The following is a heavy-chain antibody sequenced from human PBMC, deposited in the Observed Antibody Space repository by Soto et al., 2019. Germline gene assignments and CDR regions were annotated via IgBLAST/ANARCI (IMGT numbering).Heavy chain of an antibody. V-gene: IGHV3-48*02. CDR3: ARDAFNYDSTGYHSDY. CDR2: ISSSGTTV. Sequence: EVHLVESGGGLVQPGGSLRLSCAASGFTFSSYSMNWVRQAPGKGLEWVSYISSSGTTVYYADSVKGRFTISRDNAKNSLSLQMYSLIDDDTAVYYCARDAFNYDSTGYHSDYWGQGTLVTVSS. D-gene: IGHD3-22*01. CDR1: GFTFSSYS. J-gene: IGHJ4*02.